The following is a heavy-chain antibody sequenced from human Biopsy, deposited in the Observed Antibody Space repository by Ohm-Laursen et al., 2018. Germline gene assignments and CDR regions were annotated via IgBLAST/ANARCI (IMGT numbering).Heavy chain of an antibody. CDR3: VRGVDYYDPHHYYALDV. D-gene: IGHD3-22*01. V-gene: IGHV4-34*01. CDR2: INHSGRT. Sequence: GTLSLTCAVDGGSFSGYDWTWIRQPPGKGLEWIGEINHSGRTNYNPSLKSRVTISVDTSKNQFSLKVRSVTAADTAVYYCVRGVDYYDPHHYYALDVWGQGTTVTVSS. CDR1: GGSFSGYD. J-gene: IGHJ6*02.